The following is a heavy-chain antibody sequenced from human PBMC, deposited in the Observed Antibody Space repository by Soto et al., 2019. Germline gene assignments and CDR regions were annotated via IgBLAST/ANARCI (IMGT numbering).Heavy chain of an antibody. Sequence: VQLVESGGGVVQPGRSLRLSCAASGFTFTNYWMDWVRQTPGKGLEWVANINQDGSDKNYVDSVKGRFTISRDNAKNSVYLQMSSLTAEDSALYYCSRSLDSWGRGTLVTVSS. CDR2: INQDGSDK. J-gene: IGHJ4*02. CDR1: GFTFTNYW. V-gene: IGHV3-7*01. CDR3: SRSLDS.